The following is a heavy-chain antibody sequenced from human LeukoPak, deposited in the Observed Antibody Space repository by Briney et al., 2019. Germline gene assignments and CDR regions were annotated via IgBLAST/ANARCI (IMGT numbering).Heavy chain of an antibody. Sequence: GGSLRLSCAASGFTFDDYAMHWVRQAPGKGLEWVSGISWNSGSIGYADSVKGRFTISRDNAKNSLYLQMNSLRAEDTALYYCARDNTYYYDSSGYYQDYWGQGTLVTVSS. CDR1: GFTFDDYA. D-gene: IGHD3-22*01. V-gene: IGHV3-9*01. CDR3: ARDNTYYYDSSGYYQDY. CDR2: ISWNSGSI. J-gene: IGHJ4*02.